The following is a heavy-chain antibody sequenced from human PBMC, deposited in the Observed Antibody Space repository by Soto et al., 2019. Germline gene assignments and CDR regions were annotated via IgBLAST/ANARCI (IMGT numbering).Heavy chain of an antibody. V-gene: IGHV1-69*06. CDR3: ARPFCDSSGYYLSYFDY. CDR1: GGTFSSCD. J-gene: IGHJ4*02. CDR2: IIPLFGTP. D-gene: IGHD3-22*01. Sequence: SVKVSCKASGGTFSSCDITWVRQAPGQGLEWMGGIIPLFGTPNFAQTFQGRVTITADKSTGKTQMELSSLRSEDTAVCYCARPFCDSSGYYLSYFDYWGQVTLVTVSS.